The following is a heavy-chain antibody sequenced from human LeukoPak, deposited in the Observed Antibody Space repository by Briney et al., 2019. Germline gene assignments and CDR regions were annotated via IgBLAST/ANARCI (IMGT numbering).Heavy chain of an antibody. CDR1: GYSISSNYF. CDR3: VRDMGQRRSDY. D-gene: IGHD6-25*01. V-gene: IGHV4-38-2*02. CDR2: NSHTGTT. J-gene: IGHJ4*02. Sequence: SETLSLTCAVSGYSISSNYFWGWIRQPPGKGLEWIGANSHTGTTFYKPSLKTRIAISLDTSKNQFSLKVNSVTAEDTAVYYCVRDMGQRRSDYWGQGTLVTVSS.